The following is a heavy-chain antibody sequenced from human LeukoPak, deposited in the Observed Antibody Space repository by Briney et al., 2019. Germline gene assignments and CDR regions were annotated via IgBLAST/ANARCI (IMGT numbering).Heavy chain of an antibody. CDR2: INHSGIT. J-gene: IGHJ4*02. Sequence: SETLSLTSAVYGGSFSGYYWSWLRQPPGKGLEWIGEINHSGITNYNPSLKSRVTISVDTSKNQFSLKLSPVTAADTAVYYCATSTTVTTFDYWGQGTLVTVSS. D-gene: IGHD4-11*01. CDR1: GGSFSGYY. V-gene: IGHV4-34*01. CDR3: ATSTTVTTFDY.